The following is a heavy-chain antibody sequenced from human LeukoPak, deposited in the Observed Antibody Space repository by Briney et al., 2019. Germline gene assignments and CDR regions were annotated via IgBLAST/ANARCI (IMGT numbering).Heavy chain of an antibody. CDR2: IYYSGST. CDR3: ARAMDGYEHIDY. J-gene: IGHJ4*02. Sequence: PSETLSLTCTVSGGSISSYYWSWIRQPPGKGLEWIGYIYYSGSTNYNPSLKSRVTISVDTSKNQFSLKLSSVTAADTAVYYCARAMDGYEHIDYWGQGTLVTVSS. CDR1: GGSISSYY. D-gene: IGHD5-12*01. V-gene: IGHV4-59*01.